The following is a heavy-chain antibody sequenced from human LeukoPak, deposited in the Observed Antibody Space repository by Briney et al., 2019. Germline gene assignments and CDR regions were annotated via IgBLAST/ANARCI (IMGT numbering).Heavy chain of an antibody. D-gene: IGHD5-24*01. J-gene: IGHJ5*02. CDR2: IYYSGST. CDR3: ARGRLQLKNWFDP. Sequence: SQTLSLTCTVSGGSISSGGYYWSWIRQHPGKGLEWIGYIYYSGSTYYNPSLKSRVTISVDTSKSQFSLKLSSVTAADTAVYYCARGRLQLKNWFDPWGQGTLVTVSS. V-gene: IGHV4-31*03. CDR1: GGSISSGGYY.